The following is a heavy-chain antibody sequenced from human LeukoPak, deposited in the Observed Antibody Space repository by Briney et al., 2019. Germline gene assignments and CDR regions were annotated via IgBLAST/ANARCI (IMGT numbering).Heavy chain of an antibody. D-gene: IGHD1-20*01. CDR2: IASDGSST. CDR3: LRDLNWSLDQ. J-gene: IGHJ4*02. V-gene: IGHV3-74*01. Sequence: GGSLRLSCAASGFTFSSYWMNWVRQAPGKGLVWVSRIASDGSSTTYADSVKGRFSISRDNAKNTLYLQMNSLRAEDTAVYYCLRDLNWSLDQWGQGTLVTVSS. CDR1: GFTFSSYW.